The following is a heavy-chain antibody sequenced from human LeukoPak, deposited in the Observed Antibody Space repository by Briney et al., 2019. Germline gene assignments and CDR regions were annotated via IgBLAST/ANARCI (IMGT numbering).Heavy chain of an antibody. CDR1: GASTTSYY. Sequence: SETLSLTCSVSGASTTSYYWNWIRQAPGKGLEWIGYIYSGGTTSYSPSLRSRVTISIDTSRNQFSLKLSSVTAADAAVYYCARDTRSYDTSGYYYFDYWGQGALVTVSS. CDR3: ARDTRSYDTSGYYYFDY. CDR2: IYSGGTT. J-gene: IGHJ4*02. V-gene: IGHV4-59*01. D-gene: IGHD3-22*01.